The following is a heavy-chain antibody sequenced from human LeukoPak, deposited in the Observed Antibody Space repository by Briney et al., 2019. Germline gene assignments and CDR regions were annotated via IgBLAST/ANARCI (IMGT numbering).Heavy chain of an antibody. CDR1: GFTFSSYW. Sequence: GGSLRLSCAASGFTFSSYWMSWVRQAPGKGLEWVSSISSSSNHIYYADSVKGRFTTSRDNAKNSLYLQMNSLRAEDTALYYCARDGGDYGYYYYYMDVWGKGTTVTVSS. V-gene: IGHV3-21*04. CDR3: ARDGGDYGYYYYYMDV. D-gene: IGHD3-16*01. CDR2: ISSSSNHI. J-gene: IGHJ6*03.